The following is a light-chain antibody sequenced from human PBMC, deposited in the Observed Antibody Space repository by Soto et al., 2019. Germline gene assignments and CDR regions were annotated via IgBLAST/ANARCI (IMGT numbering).Light chain of an antibody. V-gene: IGLV6-57*04. CDR1: SGIIASNY. CDR2: EGN. J-gene: IGLJ2*01. Sequence: NFMLTHPHSVSESPGKSVTISCTRSSGIIASNYVQWYQQRPGSVPNTVIYEGNQKPSGVPDRFSGSTDGSSNSASLTVSGLQTEDEADDYCQSYDSSTVVFGGGTKLTVL. CDR3: QSYDSSTVV.